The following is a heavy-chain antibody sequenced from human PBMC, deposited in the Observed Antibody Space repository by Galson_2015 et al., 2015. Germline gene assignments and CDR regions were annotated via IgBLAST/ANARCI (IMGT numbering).Heavy chain of an antibody. CDR1: GGSFSGYY. J-gene: IGHJ4*02. CDR2: INHSGST. D-gene: IGHD2-15*01. V-gene: IGHV4-34*01. CDR3: ARRPGYCSGGSCYWSVYYFDY. Sequence: SETLSLTCAVYGGSFSGYYWSWIRQPPGKGLEWIGEINHSGSTNYNPSLKSRVTISVDTSKNQFSLKLSSVTAADTTVYYCARRPGYCSGGSCYWSVYYFDYWGQGTLVTVSS.